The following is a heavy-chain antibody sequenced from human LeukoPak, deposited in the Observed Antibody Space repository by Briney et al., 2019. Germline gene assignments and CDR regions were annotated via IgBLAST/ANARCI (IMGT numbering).Heavy chain of an antibody. J-gene: IGHJ6*02. V-gene: IGHV1-69*13. CDR2: IIPIFGTA. Sequence: ASVKVSCKASGGTFSSYAISWVRQAPGQGLEWMGGIIPIFGTANYAQKFQGRVTITADESTSTAYMELSSLRSEDTAVYYCARVSLRRNYYYYGMDVWGQGTTVTVSS. CDR3: ARVSLRRNYYYYGMDV. CDR1: GGTFSSYA. D-gene: IGHD3-16*01.